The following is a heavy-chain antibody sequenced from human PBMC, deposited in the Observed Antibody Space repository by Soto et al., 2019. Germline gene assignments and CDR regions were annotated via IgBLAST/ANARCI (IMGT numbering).Heavy chain of an antibody. V-gene: IGHV5-51*01. J-gene: IGHJ4*01. CDR1: GYSFSSYW. CDR3: ARQADYNILTGYYYYFDY. D-gene: IGHD3-9*01. Sequence: GESLKISCKASGYSFSSYWIAWVRQMPGKGLEWMGIIYPGDSDARYSPSFEGQVTISVDESINTAYLQWSYLKASDTAMYYCARQADYNILTGYYYYFDYWGNGSLVTVSS. CDR2: IYPGDSDA.